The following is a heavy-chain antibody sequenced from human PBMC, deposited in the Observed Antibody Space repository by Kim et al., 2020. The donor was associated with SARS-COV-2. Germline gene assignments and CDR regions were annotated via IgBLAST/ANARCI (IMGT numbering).Heavy chain of an antibody. CDR3: ARGAGGWDYYGMDV. CDR2: IGTAGDT. J-gene: IGHJ6*02. D-gene: IGHD1-26*01. V-gene: IGHV3-13*01. CDR1: GFTFSSYD. Sequence: GGSLRLSCAASGFTFSSYDMHWVRQATGKGLEWVSAIGTAGDTYYPGSVKGRFTISRENAKNSLYLQMNSLRAGDTAVYYCARGAGGWDYYGMDVWGQGTTVTVSS.